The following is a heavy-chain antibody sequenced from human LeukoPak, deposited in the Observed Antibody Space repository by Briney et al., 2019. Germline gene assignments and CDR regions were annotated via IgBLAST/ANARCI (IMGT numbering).Heavy chain of an antibody. CDR1: GGSIISYY. CDR2: IYYSGTT. J-gene: IGHJ4*02. D-gene: IGHD1-26*01. CDR3: ARGSPTPDY. V-gene: IGHV4-59*01. Sequence: SETLSLTCTVSGGSIISYYWSWIRQPPGKGLEWIGYIYYSGTTHYNPSLESRVTISVDTSKNQFSLKLSSVTAADTAVYYCARGSPTPDYWGQGTLVTFSS.